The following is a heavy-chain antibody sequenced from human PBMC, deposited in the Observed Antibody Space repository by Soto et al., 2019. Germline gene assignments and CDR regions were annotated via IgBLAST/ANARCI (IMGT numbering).Heavy chain of an antibody. J-gene: IGHJ3*02. CDR1: GFTVSSNY. CDR2: IYSGGST. CDR3: ASSYSSSWYAFDI. V-gene: IGHV3-53*01. Sequence: GGSLRLSCAASGFTVSSNYMSWVRQAPGKGLEWVSVIYSGGSTYYADSVKGRFTISRDNSKNTLYLQMNSLRAEDTAVYYCASSYSSSWYAFDICGQGTMVTVSS. D-gene: IGHD6-13*01.